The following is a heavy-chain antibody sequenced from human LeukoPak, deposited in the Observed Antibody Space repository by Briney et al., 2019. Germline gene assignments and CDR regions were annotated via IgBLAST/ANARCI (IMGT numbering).Heavy chain of an antibody. D-gene: IGHD6-19*01. CDR2: INHSGST. CDR3: ARVGWAGYSSGWSLDY. V-gene: IGHV4-34*01. Sequence: SETLSLTCAVHGGSFSGYYWSWIRQPPGKGLEWIGEINHSGSTNYNPSLKSRVTISVDTSKNQFSLKLSSVTAADTAVYYCARVGWAGYSSGWSLDYWGQGTLVTVSS. J-gene: IGHJ4*02. CDR1: GGSFSGYY.